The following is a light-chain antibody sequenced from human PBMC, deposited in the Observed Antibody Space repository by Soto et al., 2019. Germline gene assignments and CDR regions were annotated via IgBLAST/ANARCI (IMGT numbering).Light chain of an antibody. J-gene: IGKJ2*01. CDR1: QSVSSN. CDR3: QQYNNWPPYT. V-gene: IGKV3-15*01. Sequence: EIVMTQSPATLSVSPGERATLSCRASQSVSSNLAWYQQKPGQAPRLLIYDASTRATGIPARFIGSGYGPKVTLTLSSLQSEDFVVYYCQQYNNWPPYTFGQGTKLEIK. CDR2: DAS.